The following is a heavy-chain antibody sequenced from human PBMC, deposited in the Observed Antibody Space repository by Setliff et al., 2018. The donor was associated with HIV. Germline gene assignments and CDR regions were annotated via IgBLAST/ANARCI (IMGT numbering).Heavy chain of an antibody. J-gene: IGHJ5*02. D-gene: IGHD3-3*01. CDR2: VYNSGGT. V-gene: IGHV4-59*08. CDR1: GGSISSQY. CDR3: ARHDMRHDAFWSGSPSHWFDP. Sequence: SETLSLTCTVSGGSISSQYWSWIRQTPGKGLESIGYVYNSGGTNYNPSLKRRVTVSVDTSKNQFSLKLSSVTAADTAVYYCARHDMRHDAFWSGSPSHWFDPWGQGTLVTVSS.